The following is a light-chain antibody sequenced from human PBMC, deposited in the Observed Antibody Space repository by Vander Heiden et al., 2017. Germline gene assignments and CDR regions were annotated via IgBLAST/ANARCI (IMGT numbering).Light chain of an antibody. V-gene: IGKV1-33*01. CDR3: QQCQHQFT. CDR2: DAS. CDR1: QDISYH. Sequence: DIQMTQSPASPSASVGDRVTTTCQASQDISYHLNWYHQKPGKAPMVLIYDASDRETGVPSRCSGSGTETDFTITISRLEDVDIDTYYYQQCQHQFTFGQGTRLEIK. J-gene: IGKJ5*01.